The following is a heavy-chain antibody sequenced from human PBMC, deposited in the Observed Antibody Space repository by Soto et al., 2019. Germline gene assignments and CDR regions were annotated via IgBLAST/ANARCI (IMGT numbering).Heavy chain of an antibody. D-gene: IGHD3-10*01. CDR1: GGSVNSGDYY. J-gene: IGHJ5*02. CDR2: IYYSGST. Sequence: ETLSLTCTVSGGSVNSGDYYWSWIRQPPGKGLEWIGYIYYSGSTNYSPSLKSRVTISVDTSKNQFSLNLSSVTAADTAVYYCARHVVRGIMRLDPWGQGSLVTVSS. V-gene: IGHV4-61*08. CDR3: ARHVVRGIMRLDP.